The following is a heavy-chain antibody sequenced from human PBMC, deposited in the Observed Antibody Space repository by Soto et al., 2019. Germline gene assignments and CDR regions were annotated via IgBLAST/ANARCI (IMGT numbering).Heavy chain of an antibody. D-gene: IGHD6-19*01. Sequence: SETLSLTCTVSGGSISSYYWSWIRQPPGKGLEWIGYIYYSGSTNYNPSLKSRVTISVDTSKNQFSLKLSSVTAADTAVYYCAREGHSGSGWYPTTSNNWFDPWGQGTLVTVSS. J-gene: IGHJ5*02. CDR2: IYYSGST. V-gene: IGHV4-59*01. CDR1: GGSISSYY. CDR3: AREGHSGSGWYPTTSNNWFDP.